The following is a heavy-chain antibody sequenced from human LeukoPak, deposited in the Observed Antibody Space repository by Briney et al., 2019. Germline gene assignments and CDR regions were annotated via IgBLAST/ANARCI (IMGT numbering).Heavy chain of an antibody. V-gene: IGHV4-38-2*02. CDR1: GYSISSGYY. CDR3: ARDRPNYYGANGHYYRRDGDY. Sequence: SETLSLTCAVSGYSISSGYYWGWIRQPPGKGLEWIGYIYYSGSTYYNPSLKSRVTISVDTSKNQFSLKLSSVTAADTAVYYCARDRPNYYGANGHYYRRDGDYWGQGTLVTVSS. CDR2: IYYSGST. J-gene: IGHJ4*02. D-gene: IGHD3-22*01.